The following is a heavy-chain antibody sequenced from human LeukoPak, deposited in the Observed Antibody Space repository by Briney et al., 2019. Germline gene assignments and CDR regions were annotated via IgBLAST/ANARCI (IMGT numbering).Heavy chain of an antibody. J-gene: IGHJ4*02. V-gene: IGHV3-74*01. Sequence: GGSLRLSCAASGFTFISYSINWVRHAPGQGLVWVSRIKGDGISTNYADSVKGRFTISRDIAKNTLYLQMNSLRAEDTGVYYCAKDHYWSIDYWGRGTLVTVSS. CDR3: AKDHYWSIDY. CDR2: IKGDGIST. CDR1: GFTFISYS. D-gene: IGHD3-3*01.